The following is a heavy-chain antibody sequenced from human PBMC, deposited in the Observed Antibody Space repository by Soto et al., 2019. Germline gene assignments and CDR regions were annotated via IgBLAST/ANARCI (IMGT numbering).Heavy chain of an antibody. V-gene: IGHV1-69*01. CDR3: ARGIRGSTSCYLVG. D-gene: IGHD2-2*01. CDR2: IIPIFGTA. J-gene: IGHJ4*02. Sequence: VKVSCKAVGGSFISYASSWVRQAPGQGLEWMGGIIPIFGTANYAQKFQGRVTITAEETTSTAYMELSSLRSEDTAVYYCARGIRGSTSCYLVGWGQGTLVTV. CDR1: GGSFISYA.